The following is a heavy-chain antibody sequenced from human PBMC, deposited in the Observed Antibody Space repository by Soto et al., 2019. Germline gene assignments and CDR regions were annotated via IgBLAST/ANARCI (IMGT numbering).Heavy chain of an antibody. V-gene: IGHV1-18*01. D-gene: IGHD6-19*01. CDR3: ARDPVAVAGPPSGT. CDR2: ISAYNGNT. CDR1: GYTFTSYG. J-gene: IGHJ5*02. Sequence: ASVKVSCKASGYTFTSYGISWVRQAPGQGLEWMGWISAYNGNTNYAQKLQGRVTMTTDTSASTAYMELRSLRSDDTAVYYCARDPVAVAGPPSGTWGQGTLVTVSS.